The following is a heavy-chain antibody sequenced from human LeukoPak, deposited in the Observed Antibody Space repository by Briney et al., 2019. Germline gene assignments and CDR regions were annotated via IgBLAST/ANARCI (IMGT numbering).Heavy chain of an antibody. CDR2: IYYSGST. J-gene: IGHJ4*02. V-gene: IGHV4-59*01. Sequence: SETLSLTCTVSGGSISSYYWSWIRQPPGKGLEWIGYIYYSGSTNYNPPLKSRVTISVATSKNQFSPKLSSVTAADTAVYYCAREVYDYVWGSYRPYYFDYWGQGTLVTVSS. CDR1: GGSISSYY. D-gene: IGHD3-16*02. CDR3: AREVYDYVWGSYRPYYFDY.